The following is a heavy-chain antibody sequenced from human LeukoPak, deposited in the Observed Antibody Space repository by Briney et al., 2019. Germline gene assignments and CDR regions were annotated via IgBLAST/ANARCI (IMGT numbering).Heavy chain of an antibody. J-gene: IGHJ3*02. D-gene: IGHD3-22*01. V-gene: IGHV3-23*01. CDR3: AKGLRFSYYDSSGYYGAIGRYAFDI. Sequence: GGSLRLSCADSGFTFSSYAMSWVRQAPGKGLEWVSAISGSGGSTYYADSVKSRFTISRDNSKNTLYLQMNSLRAEDTAVYYCAKGLRFSYYDSSGYYGAIGRYAFDIWGQGTMVTVSS. CDR2: ISGSGGST. CDR1: GFTFSSYA.